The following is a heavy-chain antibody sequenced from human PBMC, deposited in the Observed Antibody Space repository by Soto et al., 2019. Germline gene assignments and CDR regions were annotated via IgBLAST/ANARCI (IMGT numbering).Heavy chain of an antibody. CDR3: AKDRDYYDSSGHNWFDP. CDR2: ISSDGSNR. Sequence: TGGSLRLSCAASGFTISSRDNHAMSWVRQAPGKGPEWISTISSDGSNRHYADSVLGRFTISRDSSRNTLYLQMNSLRAEDTAVYYCAKDRDYYDSSGHNWFDPWGQGTLVTVSS. CDR1: GFTISSRDNHA. V-gene: IGHV3-23*01. D-gene: IGHD3-22*01. J-gene: IGHJ5*02.